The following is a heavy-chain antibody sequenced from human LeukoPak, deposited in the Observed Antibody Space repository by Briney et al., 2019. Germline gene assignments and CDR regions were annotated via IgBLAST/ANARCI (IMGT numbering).Heavy chain of an antibody. V-gene: IGHV3-74*01. CDR3: ARAEELLLWFGELLSSHYYGMDV. J-gene: IGHJ6*02. Sequence: PGGSLRLSCAASGFTFSSYWMHWVRQAPGKGLVWVSRINSDGSSTSYADSVKGRFTISRDNAKNTLCLQMNSLRAEDTAVYYCARAEELLLWFGELLSSHYYGMDVWGQGTTVTVSS. D-gene: IGHD3-10*01. CDR2: INSDGSST. CDR1: GFTFSSYW.